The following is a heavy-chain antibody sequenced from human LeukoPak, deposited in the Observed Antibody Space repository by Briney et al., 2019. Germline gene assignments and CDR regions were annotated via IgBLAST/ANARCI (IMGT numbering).Heavy chain of an antibody. CDR1: GGSISSHY. J-gene: IGHJ4*02. V-gene: IGHV4-4*07. Sequence: PSETLSLTCTVSGGSISSHYWSWIRQPAGKGLEWIGRIYTSGSTNYNPSLKSRVTMPVDTSKNQFSLKLSSVTAADTAVYYCARDLGAYYDSGGYFDYWGQGTLVTVSS. CDR3: ARDLGAYYDSGGYFDY. D-gene: IGHD3-22*01. CDR2: IYTSGST.